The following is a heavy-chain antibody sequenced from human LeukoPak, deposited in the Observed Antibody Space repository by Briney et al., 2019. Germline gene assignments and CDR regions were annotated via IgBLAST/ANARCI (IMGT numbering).Heavy chain of an antibody. V-gene: IGHV3-23*01. CDR3: AKWRYSYAHNGD. D-gene: IGHD5-18*01. J-gene: IGHJ4*02. CDR1: KFTFANYA. Sequence: GGSLRLSCAASKFTFANYAMSWVRQAPGKGLEWVSAISSGGNRAEYADSVKGRFNISRDNSKNILYLQMNALRAADTAVYYCAKWRYSYAHNGDWGQGTLVTVSS. CDR2: ISSGGNRA.